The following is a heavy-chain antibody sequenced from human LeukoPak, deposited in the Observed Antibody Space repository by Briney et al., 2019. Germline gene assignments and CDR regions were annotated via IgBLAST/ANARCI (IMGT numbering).Heavy chain of an antibody. CDR2: IYYSGST. Sequence: SQTLSLTCTVSGGSISSGDYYWSWIRQPPGKGLEWIGYIYYSGSTYYNPSLKSRVTISVDTSKNQFSLKLSSVTAADTAVYYCARGPFYGSGSYGWFDPWGQRTLVTVSS. CDR1: GGSISSGDYY. V-gene: IGHV4-30-4*01. D-gene: IGHD3-10*01. CDR3: ARGPFYGSGSYGWFDP. J-gene: IGHJ5*02.